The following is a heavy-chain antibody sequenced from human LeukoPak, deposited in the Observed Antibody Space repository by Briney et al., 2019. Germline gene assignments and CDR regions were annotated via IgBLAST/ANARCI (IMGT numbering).Heavy chain of an antibody. Sequence: GGSLRLSCAASGFTFSSYAMSWVRQAPGKGLEWVSAISGSGDNTYYTDSVKGRFTVSRDNSKNTLYLQMSSLRAEDTAVYYCAKEFIDAFDIWGQGIMVTVSS. J-gene: IGHJ3*02. CDR3: AKEFIDAFDI. V-gene: IGHV3-23*01. CDR2: ISGSGDNT. CDR1: GFTFSSYA.